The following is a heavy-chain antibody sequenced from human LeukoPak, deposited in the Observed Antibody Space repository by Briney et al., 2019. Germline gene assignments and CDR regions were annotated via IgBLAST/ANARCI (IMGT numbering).Heavy chain of an antibody. Sequence: AGGSLRLSCAASGFIFSDYYMSWIRQAPGKGLEWISSISNPSSTIYYADSVKGRFTISRDNSKNTLYLQMNSLRAEDTAVYYCARRSGIAVAGAFDYWGQGTLVTVSS. CDR3: ARRSGIAVAGAFDY. J-gene: IGHJ4*02. CDR1: GFIFSDYY. V-gene: IGHV3-11*01. D-gene: IGHD6-19*01. CDR2: ISNPSSTI.